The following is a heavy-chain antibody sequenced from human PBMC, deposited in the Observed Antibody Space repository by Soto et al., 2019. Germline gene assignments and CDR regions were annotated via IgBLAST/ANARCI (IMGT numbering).Heavy chain of an antibody. V-gene: IGHV4-4*02. CDR3: ARQYCSGGSCYRNWFDP. CDR2: IYHSGST. Sequence: SETLSLTCAVSSGSISSSNWWSWVRQPPGKGLEWIGEIYHSGSTNYNPSLKSRVTISVDKSKNQFSLKLSSVTAADTAVYYCARQYCSGGSCYRNWFDPWGQGTLVTVSS. CDR1: SGSISSSNW. D-gene: IGHD2-15*01. J-gene: IGHJ5*02.